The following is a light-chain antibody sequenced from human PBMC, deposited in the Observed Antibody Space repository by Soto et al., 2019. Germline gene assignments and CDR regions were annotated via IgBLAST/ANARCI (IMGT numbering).Light chain of an antibody. V-gene: IGKV1-5*03. J-gene: IGKJ1*01. CDR1: QTISSW. CDR3: QHYNRYSEA. Sequence: DIQMTQSPSTLSGSVGDRVTITCRASQTISSWLAWYQQKPGKVPKLLIYKASTLKSGVPSRFSCSGSGTEFTLTISSLQPDDFATYYCQHYNRYSEAFGQGTKVVLK. CDR2: KAS.